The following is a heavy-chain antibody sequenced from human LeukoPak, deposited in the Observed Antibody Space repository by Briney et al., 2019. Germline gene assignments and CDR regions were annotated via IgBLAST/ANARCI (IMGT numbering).Heavy chain of an antibody. V-gene: IGHV4-59*01. CDR2: IYYSGNT. J-gene: IGHJ4*02. D-gene: IGHD1-1*01. CDR1: GGSISNYY. CDR3: ARAGNNWSFDY. Sequence: SEPLSLTCTVSGGSISNYYWSWIRQPPGKGLEWIGYIYYSGNTNYNPSLKSRVTISVDTSKNQFSLKLNSVTAADTAVYYCARAGNNWSFDYWGQGTLVTVSS.